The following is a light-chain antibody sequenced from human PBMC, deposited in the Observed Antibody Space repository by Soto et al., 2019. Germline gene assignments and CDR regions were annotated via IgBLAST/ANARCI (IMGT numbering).Light chain of an antibody. CDR3: LQDHNYPWT. CDR1: QGIRND. J-gene: IGKJ1*01. CDR2: GAF. Sequence: AIQMTQSPPSLSASVGDRVTITCRASQGIRNDLGWYQQKPGNAPKLLIYGAFNLQTGVPSRFSGSGFGTDFTLTISSLQPEDFATYYCLQDHNYPWTFGQGTKVDIK. V-gene: IGKV1-6*01.